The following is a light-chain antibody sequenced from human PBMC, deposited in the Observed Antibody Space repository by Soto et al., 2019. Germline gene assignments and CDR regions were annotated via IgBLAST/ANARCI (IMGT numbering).Light chain of an antibody. V-gene: IGKV1-5*03. CDR2: KAS. Sequence: DIQMTQSPSTLSASVGDRVTITCRASQSISSWLAWYQQKPGKAPKLLIYKASNLESGVPSRFSGNGSGTEFTITISSLQPDDFETYYCQQYNGTFGQGTKVEIK. J-gene: IGKJ1*01. CDR1: QSISSW. CDR3: QQYNGT.